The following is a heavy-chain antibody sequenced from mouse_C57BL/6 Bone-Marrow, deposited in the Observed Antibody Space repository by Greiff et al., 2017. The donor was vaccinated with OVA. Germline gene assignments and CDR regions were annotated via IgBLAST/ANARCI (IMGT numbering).Heavy chain of an antibody. CDR1: GYTFTTYP. V-gene: IGHV1-47*01. D-gene: IGHD2-4*01. J-gene: IGHJ1*03. Sequence: QVQLKESGAELVKPGASVKMSCKASGYTFTTYPIEWMKQNHGKSLEWIGNFHPYNDDTKYNEKFKGKATLTVEKSSSTVYLELSRLTSDDSAVYYCARKVYYDYDGHWYFDVWGTGTTVTVSS. CDR2: FHPYNDDT. CDR3: ARKVYYDYDGHWYFDV.